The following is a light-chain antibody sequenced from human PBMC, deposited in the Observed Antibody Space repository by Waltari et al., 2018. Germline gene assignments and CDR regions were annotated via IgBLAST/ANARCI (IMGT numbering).Light chain of an antibody. Sequence: QSALTQPPSASGSPGQSVTIPCTGTNSDVGTYNYVPWFQQHPGRAPKLLIYEVNKRPSGVPDRFSGSKSDNRASLTVSGLQADDEAVYHCSSYAGSNTLVFGGGTKLTVL. CDR1: NSDVGTYNY. CDR2: EVN. J-gene: IGLJ2*01. V-gene: IGLV2-8*01. CDR3: SSYAGSNTLV.